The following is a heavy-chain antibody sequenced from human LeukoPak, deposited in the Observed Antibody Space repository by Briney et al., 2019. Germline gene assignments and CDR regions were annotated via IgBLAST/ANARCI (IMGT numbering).Heavy chain of an antibody. V-gene: IGHV4-39*07. J-gene: IGHJ4*02. D-gene: IGHD7-27*01. CDR1: GGSISSSSYY. CDR3: ARDQSGKNGGFDY. CDR2: IYYSGST. Sequence: SETLSLTCTVSGGSISSSSYYWGWIRQPPGKGLEWIGSIYYSGSTNYNPSLKSRVTISVDTSKNQFSLKLSSVTAADTAVYYCARDQSGKNGGFDYWGQGTLVTVSS.